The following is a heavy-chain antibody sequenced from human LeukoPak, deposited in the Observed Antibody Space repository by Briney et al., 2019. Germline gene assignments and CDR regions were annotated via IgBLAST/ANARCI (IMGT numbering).Heavy chain of an antibody. J-gene: IGHJ4*02. Sequence: GGSLRLSCAASGFTFSSYGMHWVRQAPGKGLEWVAVISYDGSNKYYADSVKGRFTISRDNSKNTLYLQMNSLRAEDTAVYYCAKEESWFGELLLNYWGQGTLVTVSS. D-gene: IGHD3-10*01. V-gene: IGHV3-30*18. CDR2: ISYDGSNK. CDR1: GFTFSSYG. CDR3: AKEESWFGELLLNY.